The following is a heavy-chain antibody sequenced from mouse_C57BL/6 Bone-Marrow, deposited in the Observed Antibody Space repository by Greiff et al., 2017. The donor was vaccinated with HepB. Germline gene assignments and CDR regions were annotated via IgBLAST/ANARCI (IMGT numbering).Heavy chain of an antibody. CDR2: ISYDGSN. D-gene: IGHD3-2*02. CDR1: GYSITSGYY. Sequence: EVKLQESGPGLVKPSQSLSLTCSVTGYSITSGYYWNWIRQFPGNKLEWMGYISYDGSNNYNPSLKNRISITRDTSKNQFFLKLNSVTTEDTATYYWARGDSGYWGQGTTLTVSS. J-gene: IGHJ2*01. V-gene: IGHV3-6*01. CDR3: ARGDSGY.